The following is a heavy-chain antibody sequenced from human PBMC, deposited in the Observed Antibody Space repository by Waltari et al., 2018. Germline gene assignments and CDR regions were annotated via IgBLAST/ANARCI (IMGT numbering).Heavy chain of an antibody. V-gene: IGHV3-48*04. CDR2: ISSDSNVI. J-gene: IGHJ4*02. CDR3: ARELDHIKDDY. D-gene: IGHD3-3*02. Sequence: EVRLVESGGGLVQPGGSLRLSCAVSGFTFNNYHMNWVRLAPGRGLELLSYISSDSNVIYYSDSVRGRFTVSRDNAKSSLFLQMNSLRAEDTAVYYCARELDHIKDDYWGQGTLVTVSS. CDR1: GFTFNNYH.